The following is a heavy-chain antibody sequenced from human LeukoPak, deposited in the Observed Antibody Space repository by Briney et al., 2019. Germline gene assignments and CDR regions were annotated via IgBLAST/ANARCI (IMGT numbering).Heavy chain of an antibody. CDR1: GYTFTSYG. Sequence: GASVKVSCKASGYTFTSYGVSWVRQAPGQGLEWMGWISAHNGNAIYGHKIQGRVSMTTDASTSTAYMELTSLKSDDSAVYYCARDEYDILTGSGSSYYFDYWGQGTLVTVSS. V-gene: IGHV1-18*01. D-gene: IGHD3-9*01. CDR3: ARDEYDILTGSGSSYYFDY. J-gene: IGHJ4*02. CDR2: ISAHNGNA.